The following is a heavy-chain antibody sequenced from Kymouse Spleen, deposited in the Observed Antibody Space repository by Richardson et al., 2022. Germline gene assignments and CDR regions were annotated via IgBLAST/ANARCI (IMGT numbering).Heavy chain of an antibody. D-gene: IGHD6-13*01. CDR2: INHSGST. V-gene: IGHV4-34*01. J-gene: IGHJ6*02. CDR1: GGSFSGYY. CDR3: ARDGNSSSWYPYYYYYGMDV. Sequence: QVQLQQWGAGLLKPSETLSLTCAVYGGSFSGYYWSWIRQPPGKGLEWIGEINHSGSTNYNPSLKSRVTISVDTSKNQFSLKLSSVTAADTAVYYCARDGNSSSWYPYYYYYGMDVWGQGTTVTVSS.